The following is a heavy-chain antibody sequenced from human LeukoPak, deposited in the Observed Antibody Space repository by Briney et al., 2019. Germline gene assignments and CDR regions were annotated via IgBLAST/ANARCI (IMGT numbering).Heavy chain of an antibody. CDR3: ARDRLYCSGGSCYSSWFDP. Sequence: ASVKVSCNASGYTFTSYGISWVRQAPGQGLEWMGWISAYNGNTNYAQKLQGRVTMTTDTSTSTAYMELRSLRSDDTAVYYCARDRLYCSGGSCYSSWFDPWGQGTLVTVSS. J-gene: IGHJ5*02. D-gene: IGHD2-15*01. V-gene: IGHV1-18*01. CDR1: GYTFTSYG. CDR2: ISAYNGNT.